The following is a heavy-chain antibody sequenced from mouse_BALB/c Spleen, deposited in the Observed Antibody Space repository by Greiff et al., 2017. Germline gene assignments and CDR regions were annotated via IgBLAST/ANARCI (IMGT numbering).Heavy chain of an antibody. CDR1: GFNINDYY. CDR3: NEATATGY. CDR2: IDPENGDT. Sequence: EVQLQQSGAELVRSGASVKLSCTASGFNINDYYMHWVKQRPEQGLEWIGWIDPENGDTEYAPKFQGKATMTADTSSNTAYLQLSSLTSEDTAVYYCNEATATGYWGQGTTLTVSS. D-gene: IGHD1-2*01. J-gene: IGHJ2*01. V-gene: IGHV14-4*02.